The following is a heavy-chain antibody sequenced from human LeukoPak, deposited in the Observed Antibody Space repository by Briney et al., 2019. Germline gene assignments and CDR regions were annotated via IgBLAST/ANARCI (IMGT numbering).Heavy chain of an antibody. CDR1: GFTFSSYN. CDR2: ISSSSTYI. CDR3: ARTYYDILTGYNPYFDY. V-gene: IGHV3-21*01. J-gene: IGHJ4*02. D-gene: IGHD3-9*01. Sequence: GGSLRLSCAASGFTFSSYNMNWVRQAPGKGLEWVSSISSSSTYIYYADSMKGRFNLSRDNAKNSLYLQMNSLRAEDTAVYYCARTYYDILTGYNPYFDYWGQGTLVTVSS.